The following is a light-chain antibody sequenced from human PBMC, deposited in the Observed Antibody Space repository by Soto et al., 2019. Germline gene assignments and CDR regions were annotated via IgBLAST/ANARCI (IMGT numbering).Light chain of an antibody. J-gene: IGKJ1*01. V-gene: IGKV3-20*01. CDR3: QQYGCSPRT. CDR1: QSVSSSH. CDR2: GAS. Sequence: EIVLTQSPGTLSLSPGERATLSCRASQSVSSSHLAWYQQKPGQAPRLLISGASSRATGIPDRFTGSGSGTDFTLTISRLEPEDFAVYYCQQYGCSPRTFGQGTKVEIK.